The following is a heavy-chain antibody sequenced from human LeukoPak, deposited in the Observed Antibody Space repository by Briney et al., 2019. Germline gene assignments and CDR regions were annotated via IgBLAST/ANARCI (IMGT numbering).Heavy chain of an antibody. D-gene: IGHD3-22*01. J-gene: IGHJ4*02. CDR1: GFTFSDYY. Sequence: GGSLRLSCAASGFTFSDYYMSWIRQAPGKGLEWVSYISSSSSTIYYADSVKGRFTISRDNAKNSLYLQMNSLRAEDTAVYYCARDATYYYDSRGFDYWGQGTLVTVSS. CDR3: ARDATYYYDSRGFDY. CDR2: ISSSSSTI. V-gene: IGHV3-11*04.